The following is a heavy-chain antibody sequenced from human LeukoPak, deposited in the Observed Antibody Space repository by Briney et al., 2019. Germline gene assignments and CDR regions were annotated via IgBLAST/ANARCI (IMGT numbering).Heavy chain of an antibody. CDR3: FMVRGEKFDY. D-gene: IGHD3-10*01. J-gene: IGHJ4*02. CDR2: MNPNSGNT. CDR1: GYTFTSYD. V-gene: IGHV1-8*01. Sequence: ASVMVSCKASGYTFTSYDINWVRQATGQGLEWMGWMNPNSGNTGYAQKFQVRVTMTRNTSISTAYMELSSLRSEDTAVYYCFMVRGEKFDYWGQGTLVTVSS.